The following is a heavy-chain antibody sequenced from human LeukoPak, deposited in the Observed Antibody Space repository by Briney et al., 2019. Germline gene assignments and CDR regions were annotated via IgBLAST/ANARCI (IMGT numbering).Heavy chain of an antibody. V-gene: IGHV1-2*02. J-gene: IGHJ6*03. CDR1: GYTFTGYY. CDR3: ARGYSYGHVYYYMDV. D-gene: IGHD5-18*01. CDR2: INPNSGGT. Sequence: GASVKVSCKASGYTFTGYYMHWVRQAPGQGLEWMGWINPNSGGTNYAQKFQVSDTMTRDTSISTAYMELSRLRSDDTAVYYCARGYSYGHVYYYMDVWGKGTTVTVSS.